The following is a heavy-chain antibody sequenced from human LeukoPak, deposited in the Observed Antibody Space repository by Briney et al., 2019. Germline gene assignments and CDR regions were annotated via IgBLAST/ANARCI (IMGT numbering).Heavy chain of an antibody. V-gene: IGHV1-2*02. CDR1: GYTFTGYY. J-gene: IGHJ4*02. CDR2: INPNSGGT. Sequence: ASVKVSCKASGYTFTGYYMHWVRQAPGQGLEWMGWINPNSGGTNYAQKFQGRVTMTRDTSISTAYMELSRLRSDDTAVYYCARLDSGYYYYFDYRGQGTLVTVSS. D-gene: IGHD3-22*01. CDR3: ARLDSGYYYYFDY.